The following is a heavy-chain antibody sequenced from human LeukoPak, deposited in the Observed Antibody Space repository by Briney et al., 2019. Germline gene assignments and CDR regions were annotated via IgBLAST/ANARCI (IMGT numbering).Heavy chain of an antibody. CDR2: INAGNGNT. J-gene: IGHJ4*02. V-gene: IGHV1-3*01. D-gene: IGHD3-10*01. CDR1: GYTFTSYA. CDR3: ARDRGEEYYFDY. Sequence: ASVKVSCKASGYTFTSYAMHWVRQAPGLRLEWMGWINAGNGNTKYSQKFQGRVTITRDTSASTAYMELSSLRSEDTAVYYCARDRGEEYYFDYWGQGTLVTVSS.